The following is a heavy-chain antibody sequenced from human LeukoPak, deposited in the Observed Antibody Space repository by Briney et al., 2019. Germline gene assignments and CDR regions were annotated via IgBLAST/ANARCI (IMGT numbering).Heavy chain of an antibody. D-gene: IGHD4-17*01. V-gene: IGHV3-23*01. CDR1: GFTFSSYA. Sequence: GGSLRLSCAASGFTFSSYAMSWVRQAPGKGLEWVSAISGSGGSTYYADSVKGRFTISRDNSKNTLYLQMNGLRAEDTAVYYCAKGDYADYYYYYMDVWGKGTTVTVSS. CDR2: ISGSGGST. CDR3: AKGDYADYYYYYMDV. J-gene: IGHJ6*03.